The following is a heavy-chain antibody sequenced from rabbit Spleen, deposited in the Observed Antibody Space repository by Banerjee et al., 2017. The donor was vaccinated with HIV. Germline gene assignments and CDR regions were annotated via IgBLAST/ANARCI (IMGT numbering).Heavy chain of an antibody. D-gene: IGHD1-1*01. V-gene: IGHV1S40*01. CDR1: GFSFSSTYY. Sequence: QSFEESGGGLVKPGASLTLTFTASGFSFSSTYYMCWVRHAPGKGLEWIGCIDTSSGTTGYASGAKGRFTISKAASTTVTLQMTSMTAADTATYFCARDTGSGHYIDAYFDLWGPGTLVTVS. CDR2: IDTSSGTT. CDR3: ARDTGSGHYIDAYFDL. J-gene: IGHJ4*01.